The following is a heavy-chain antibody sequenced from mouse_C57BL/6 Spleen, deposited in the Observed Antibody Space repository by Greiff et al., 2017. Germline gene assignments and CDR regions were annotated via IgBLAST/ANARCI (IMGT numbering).Heavy chain of an antibody. V-gene: IGHV1-69*01. D-gene: IGHD3-3*01. Sequence: VQLQQPGAELVMPGASVKLSCKASGYTFTSYWMHWVKPRPGQGLEWIGEIDPSDSYTNYHQKCKGKSPLTVDKSSSTAYMQLSSLTSEDSAVYYCARGGTGYFDVWGTGTTVTVSS. J-gene: IGHJ1*03. CDR1: GYTFTSYW. CDR3: ARGGTGYFDV. CDR2: IDPSDSYT.